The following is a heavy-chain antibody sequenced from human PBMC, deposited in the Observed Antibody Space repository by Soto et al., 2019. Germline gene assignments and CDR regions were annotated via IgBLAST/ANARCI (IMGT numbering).Heavy chain of an antibody. D-gene: IGHD3-16*01. CDR2: IKSKSDGGTT. CDR3: NPDTFSRHVGP. Sequence: PGGSLILSCSASVFIFSSSLISGFLQTPEKGLEWVGLIKSKSDGGTTDYAAPVKGRFTISRYDSANTLYLQMNSLKTEDTAVYSCNPDTFSRHVGPRGQRTLVTVSS. CDR1: VFIFSSSL. V-gene: IGHV3-15*01. J-gene: IGHJ5*02.